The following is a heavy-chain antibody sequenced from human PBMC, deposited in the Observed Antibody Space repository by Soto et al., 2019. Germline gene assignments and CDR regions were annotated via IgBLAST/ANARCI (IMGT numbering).Heavy chain of an antibody. J-gene: IGHJ3*02. CDR2: IYYSGST. CDR1: GGSISSGGYY. D-gene: IGHD3-3*01. Sequence: PSETLSLTCTVSGGSISSGGYYWSWIRQHPGKGLEWIGYIYYSGSTYYNPSLKSRVTISVDTSKNQFSLKLSSVTAADTAVYYCARHLDYDFWSGYWLDDAFDIWGQGTMVTVSS. V-gene: IGHV4-31*03. CDR3: ARHLDYDFWSGYWLDDAFDI.